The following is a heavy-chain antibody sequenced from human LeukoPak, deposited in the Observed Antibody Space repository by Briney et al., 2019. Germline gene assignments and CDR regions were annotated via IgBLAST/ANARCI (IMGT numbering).Heavy chain of an antibody. V-gene: IGHV4-39*01. Sequence: SETLSLTCTVSGGSISSNSYYWGWIRQPPGKGLEWIGSIYYTENTYYSPSLKSRVTMSVDTSKNQFSLKLSSVTAADTAVYYCASGYSSSSFDYWGPGTQVTVSS. CDR1: GGSISSNSYY. D-gene: IGHD6-6*01. CDR3: ASGYSSSSFDY. J-gene: IGHJ4*02. CDR2: IYYTENT.